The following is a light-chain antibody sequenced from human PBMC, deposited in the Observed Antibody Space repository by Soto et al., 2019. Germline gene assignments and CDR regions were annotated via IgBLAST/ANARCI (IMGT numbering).Light chain of an antibody. J-gene: IGKJ1*01. CDR3: QQYYGTPRGT. Sequence: DIVMTQSPDSLAVSLGERATINCKSSQSVLYSSNNKNYLAWYQQKPGQPPKLLIYWASTRESGVPDRFSGSGSGTDFTLTISSLQAEDVAVYYCQQYYGTPRGTFGQGTKVDIK. CDR2: WAS. CDR1: QSVLYSSNNKNY. V-gene: IGKV4-1*01.